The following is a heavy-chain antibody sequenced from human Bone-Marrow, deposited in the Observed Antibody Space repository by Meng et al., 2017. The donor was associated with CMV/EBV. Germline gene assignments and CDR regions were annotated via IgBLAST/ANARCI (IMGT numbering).Heavy chain of an antibody. CDR1: GFTLSRYD. D-gene: IGHD3-9*01. CDR3: ARFYYDILTGYYNDY. V-gene: IGHV3-13*01. Sequence: GESLKISCAASGFTLSRYDIHWVRQVTGKGLEWVSGIGSAGDTYYADSVKGRFTISREKAKNSLYLQMNSLRAGDTAVYYCARFYYDILTGYYNDYWGQGTLVTVSS. CDR2: IGSAGDT. J-gene: IGHJ4*02.